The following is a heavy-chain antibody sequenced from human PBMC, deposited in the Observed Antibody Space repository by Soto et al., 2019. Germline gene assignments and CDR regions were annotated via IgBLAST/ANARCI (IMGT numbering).Heavy chain of an antibody. CDR3: ARAGDYDYIWGSYRADWFDP. V-gene: IGHV3-21*01. D-gene: IGHD3-16*02. Sequence: EVQVVESGGGLVKPGGSLRLSCAASGFTFRSYSINWVRQAPGKGLEWVSSISGSGSDIYYAEAVKGRFTISRDNSKKSLYLQMNILIAEYTAVYYCARAGDYDYIWGSYRADWFDPWGQGTLVTVSS. CDR2: ISGSGSDI. J-gene: IGHJ5*02. CDR1: GFTFRSYS.